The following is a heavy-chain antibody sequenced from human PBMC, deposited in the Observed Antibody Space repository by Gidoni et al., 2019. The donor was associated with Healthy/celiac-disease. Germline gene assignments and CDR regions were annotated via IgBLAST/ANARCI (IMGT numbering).Heavy chain of an antibody. CDR2: IYYSGRT. D-gene: IGHD3-10*01. CDR3: ASAEYYDAGSYYNSPLNWFDP. Sequence: QLQLPESGPGLVKHSETLSLTCSVSCGSISSSSYYWWWIRPPPGKGLEWIGSIYYSGRTYYNPSLKSQVAISVYTSKNQFSLKLSSVTAADTAVYYCASAEYYDAGSYYNSPLNWFDPWGQGTLVTVSS. J-gene: IGHJ5*02. CDR1: CGSISSSSYY. V-gene: IGHV4-39*01.